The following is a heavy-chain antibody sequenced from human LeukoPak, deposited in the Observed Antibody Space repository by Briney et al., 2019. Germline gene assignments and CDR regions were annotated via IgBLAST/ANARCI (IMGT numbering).Heavy chain of an antibody. CDR1: GFTFSYYA. Sequence: PGGSLRLSCAASGFTFSYYAMHWVRQAPGKGLEWVGVILDDGRNEYYADSVQGRFTISRDNLKNTLYLQMNNLRPEDTALYFCARDRVRGDDAFDIWGQGTMVSVSS. CDR2: ILDDGRNE. D-gene: IGHD3-10*01. V-gene: IGHV3-30*04. CDR3: ARDRVRGDDAFDI. J-gene: IGHJ3*02.